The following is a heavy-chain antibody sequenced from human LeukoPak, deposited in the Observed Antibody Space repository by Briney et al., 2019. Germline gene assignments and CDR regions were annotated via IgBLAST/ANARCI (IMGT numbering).Heavy chain of an antibody. V-gene: IGHV3-15*01. Sequence: PGGSLRLSCAASGITFNNAWMSWVRQAPGKGLEWVGRIKSNPDGGTTDYAAPVKGRFTISRDDSKNTLYLQMNSLKTEDTAVYYCARDRRCSSTSCYYFDYWGQGTLVTVSS. CDR1: GITFNNAW. D-gene: IGHD2-2*01. CDR3: ARDRRCSSTSCYYFDY. CDR2: IKSNPDGGTT. J-gene: IGHJ4*02.